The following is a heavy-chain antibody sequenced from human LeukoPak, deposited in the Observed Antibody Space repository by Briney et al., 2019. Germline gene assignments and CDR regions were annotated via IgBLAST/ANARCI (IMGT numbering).Heavy chain of an antibody. J-gene: IGHJ6*02. Sequence: GGSLRLSCAASGLTARSNNMNWVRQPPGKGLEWVSVIYSGGGTYYAHPVKGRFTISRDNSKNTLSLHTNSLRAEDTAVYYCAAAVGGTPLYYFYAMDVWGQETTVTVSS. CDR1: GLTARSNN. D-gene: IGHD6-19*01. V-gene: IGHV3-53*01. CDR3: AAAVGGTPLYYFYAMDV. CDR2: IYSGGGT.